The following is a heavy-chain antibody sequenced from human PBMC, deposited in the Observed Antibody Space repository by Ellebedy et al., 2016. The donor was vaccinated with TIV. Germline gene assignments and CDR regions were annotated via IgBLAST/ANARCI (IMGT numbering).Heavy chain of an antibody. J-gene: IGHJ4*02. V-gene: IGHV4-38-2*02. Sequence: SETLSLXCSVSGFSISGGYYWGWIRQTPVKGLEWIGSMFHSGSTYYNPSLKSRVTMSVDTSKNQLSLRLSSVTAADTAIYYCTRMMSRGFSTPGYWGQGTLVTVSS. CDR3: TRMMSRGFSTPGY. CDR1: GFSISGGYY. D-gene: IGHD5-24*01. CDR2: MFHSGST.